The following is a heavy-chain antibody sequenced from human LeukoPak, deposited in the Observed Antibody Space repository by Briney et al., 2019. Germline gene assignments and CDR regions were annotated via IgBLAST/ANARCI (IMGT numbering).Heavy chain of an antibody. D-gene: IGHD3-9*01. CDR1: GFTFSSYE. Sequence: GGSLRLSCAASGFTFSSYEMNWVRQAPGKGLEWVSYISSSGSTIYYADSVKGRFTISRDNAKNSLYLQMNSLRAEDTAVYYCAKSGSGRYFDWFHSPCDYWGQGTLVTVSS. J-gene: IGHJ4*02. CDR3: AKSGSGRYFDWFHSPCDY. V-gene: IGHV3-48*03. CDR2: ISSSGSTI.